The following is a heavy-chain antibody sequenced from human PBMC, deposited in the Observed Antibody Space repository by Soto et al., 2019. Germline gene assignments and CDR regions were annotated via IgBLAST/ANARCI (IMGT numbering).Heavy chain of an antibody. CDR2: IYYSGST. V-gene: IGHV4-59*01. Sequence: PSETLSLTCTVSGGSISSYYWSWIRQPPGKGQEWIGYIYYSGSTNYNPSLKSRVTISVDTSKNQFSLKLSSVTSADTAVYYCARARGVYIDYWGQGTLVTVS. D-gene: IGHD2-8*01. J-gene: IGHJ4*02. CDR3: ARARGVYIDY. CDR1: GGSISSYY.